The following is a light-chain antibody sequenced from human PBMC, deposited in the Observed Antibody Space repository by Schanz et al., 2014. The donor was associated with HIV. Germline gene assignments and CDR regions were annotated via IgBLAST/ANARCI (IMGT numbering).Light chain of an antibody. V-gene: IGLV2-8*01. J-gene: IGLJ2*01. Sequence: QSALTQPPSASGSPGQSVTISCTGTSSDVGGYNHVSWYQQHPGKAPKLMIYEVIKRPSGVPDRFSGSKSGSTASLTVSGLQADDEADYYCCSYAGTSTVVVFGGGTKLTVL. CDR1: SSDVGGYNH. CDR3: CSYAGTSTVVV. CDR2: EVI.